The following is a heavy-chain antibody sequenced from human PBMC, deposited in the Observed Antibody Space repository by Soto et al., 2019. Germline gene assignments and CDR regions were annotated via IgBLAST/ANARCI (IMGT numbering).Heavy chain of an antibody. D-gene: IGHD3-10*01. Sequence: SETLSLTCAVSGGSISSGNWWSWVRQPPGKGLEWIGEIYHSGGTNYNPSLKSRVTISVDKSKNQFSLKLSSVTAADTAVYYCASFGELLFPLDHWGKGTLVT. CDR1: GGSISSGNW. J-gene: IGHJ4*02. V-gene: IGHV4-4*02. CDR2: IYHSGGT. CDR3: ASFGELLFPLDH.